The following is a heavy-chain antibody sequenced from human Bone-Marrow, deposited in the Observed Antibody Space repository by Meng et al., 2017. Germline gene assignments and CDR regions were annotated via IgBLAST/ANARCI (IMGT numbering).Heavy chain of an antibody. J-gene: IGHJ3*02. CDR2: ISSSSSYI. Sequence: GESLKISCAASGFTFSSYSMNWVRQAPGKGLEWVSSISSSSSYIYYADSVKGRFTISRDNAKNSLYLQMNSLRAEDTAVCYCAQDSGGDELLWFGELLKNDAFDIWGQGTMVTVSS. CDR1: GFTFSSYS. D-gene: IGHD3-10*01. CDR3: AQDSGGDELLWFGELLKNDAFDI. V-gene: IGHV3-21*01.